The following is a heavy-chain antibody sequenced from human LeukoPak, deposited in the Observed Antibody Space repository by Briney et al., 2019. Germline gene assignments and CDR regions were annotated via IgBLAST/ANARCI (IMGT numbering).Heavy chain of an antibody. CDR1: GFTFDDYA. CDR3: ARVKGGATTDY. V-gene: IGHV3-20*04. D-gene: IGHD1-26*01. Sequence: GGSLRLSCAASGFTFDDYAMNWVRQGPGKGLEWVSGINWNGGDTDYADSVRGRFTISRDNAKNSLQLQMNSLTVEDTAFYYCARVKGGATTDYWGQGTLVTVSS. J-gene: IGHJ4*02. CDR2: INWNGGDT.